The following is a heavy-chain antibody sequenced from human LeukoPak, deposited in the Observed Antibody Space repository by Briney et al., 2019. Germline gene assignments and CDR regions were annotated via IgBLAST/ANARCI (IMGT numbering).Heavy chain of an antibody. CDR1: GFTFSSYA. CDR2: ISYDGSNK. V-gene: IGHV3-30*04. CDR3: ARADNFDY. Sequence: GGSLRLSCAASGFTFSSYAMHWVRQAPGKGLEWVAVISYDGSNKYYADSVKGRFTISRDNSKNTLYLQMNSPRAEDTAVYYCARADNFDYWGQGTLVTVSS. J-gene: IGHJ4*02.